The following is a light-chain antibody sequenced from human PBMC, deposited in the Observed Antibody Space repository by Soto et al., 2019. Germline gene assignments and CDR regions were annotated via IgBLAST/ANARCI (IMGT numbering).Light chain of an antibody. V-gene: IGKV3D-20*02. CDR2: DAS. Sequence: EIVMTQSPATLSVSPGERATLSCRASQSVSSSYLAWYQQKPGQAPRLLIYDASNRATGIPARFSGSGSGTDLTLTISSLEPEDFAVYYCQQRSNWPLLITFGQGTRLEIK. J-gene: IGKJ5*01. CDR1: QSVSSSY. CDR3: QQRSNWPLLIT.